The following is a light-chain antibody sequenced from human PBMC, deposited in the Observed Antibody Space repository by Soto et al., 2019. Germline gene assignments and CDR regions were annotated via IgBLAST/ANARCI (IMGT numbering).Light chain of an antibody. CDR2: GAS. V-gene: IGKV3-15*01. Sequence: TQSQCTLSSSPRHIATVSCRASQSVSSNIAWYQQKPGQAPRLLISGASTRATGIPARFSGSGSGTDFTLIISSLQPEDFAVYSCHQYNKRPWRFGQGTKVDIK. CDR1: QSVSSN. CDR3: HQYNKRPWR. J-gene: IGKJ1*01.